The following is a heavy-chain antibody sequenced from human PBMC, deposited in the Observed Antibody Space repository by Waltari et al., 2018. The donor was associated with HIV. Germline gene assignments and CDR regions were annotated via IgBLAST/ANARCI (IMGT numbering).Heavy chain of an antibody. V-gene: IGHV3-7*01. CDR1: GFIFRNYW. CDR3: ARDQGGGTLPDY. Sequence: EVQLVESGGVLVQPGGSLRLSCAASGFIFRNYWMSWLRQTPGKGLEWVANIKQDGSEMYYVGSVKGRFTIARDNAKNSLYMQINSLRAEDTAVYYCARDQGGGTLPDYWGQGTLVTVSS. J-gene: IGHJ4*02. D-gene: IGHD1-26*01. CDR2: IKQDGSEM.